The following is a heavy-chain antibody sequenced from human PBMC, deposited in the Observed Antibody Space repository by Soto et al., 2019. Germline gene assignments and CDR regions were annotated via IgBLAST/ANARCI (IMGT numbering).Heavy chain of an antibody. CDR2: IRSKANSYAT. Sequence: GVLRLSCAASGFTFSGSAMHWVRQASGKGLEWVGRIRSKANSYATAYAASVKGRFTISRDDSKNTAYLQMNSLKTEDTAVYYCTRQGDYYDSSGKADAFDIWGQGTMVTVSS. CDR3: TRQGDYYDSSGKADAFDI. CDR1: GFTFSGSA. V-gene: IGHV3-73*01. J-gene: IGHJ3*02. D-gene: IGHD3-22*01.